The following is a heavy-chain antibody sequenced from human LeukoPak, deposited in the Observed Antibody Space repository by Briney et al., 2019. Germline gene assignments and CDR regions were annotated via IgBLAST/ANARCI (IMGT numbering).Heavy chain of an antibody. J-gene: IGHJ4*02. CDR3: ARDRGGYCTNGVCYPFDY. V-gene: IGHV3-23*01. Sequence: GGSLRLSCAASGFTFSSYAMSWVRQAPGKGLEWVSAISGSGGSAYYADSVKGRFTISRDNAKNSLYLQMNSLRAEDTAVYYCARDRGGYCTNGVCYPFDYWGQGTLVTVSS. CDR1: GFTFSSYA. D-gene: IGHD2-8*01. CDR2: ISGSGGSA.